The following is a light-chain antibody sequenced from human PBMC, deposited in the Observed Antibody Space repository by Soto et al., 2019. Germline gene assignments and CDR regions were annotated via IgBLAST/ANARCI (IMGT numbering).Light chain of an antibody. V-gene: IGKV3-11*01. J-gene: IGKJ4*01. CDR3: QQRSDWPLT. CDR1: QSVSRQ. CDR2: EAS. Sequence: EIVLTQSPATLSLSPGERATLSCRASQSVSRQLAWYQQKPGQAPRLLIYEASNRATGIPARFSGSGSGTDFTLTISSLEPEDFALYYCQQRSDWPLTFGGGTQVEIK.